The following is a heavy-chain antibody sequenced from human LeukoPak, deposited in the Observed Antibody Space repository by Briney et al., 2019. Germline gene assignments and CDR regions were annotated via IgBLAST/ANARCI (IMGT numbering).Heavy chain of an antibody. V-gene: IGHV5-10-1*01. D-gene: IGHD1-14*01. J-gene: IGHJ4*02. Sequence: GESLRISCKGYGYSFTTFWISWVRQMPGKGLEWMGRITPSDSYTNYSPSFRGHVTISADKSITTAYLQWSSLRASDTAMYYCATSSGNNPFDYWGQGTLVTVSS. CDR2: ITPSDSYT. CDR1: GYSFTTFW. CDR3: ATSSGNNPFDY.